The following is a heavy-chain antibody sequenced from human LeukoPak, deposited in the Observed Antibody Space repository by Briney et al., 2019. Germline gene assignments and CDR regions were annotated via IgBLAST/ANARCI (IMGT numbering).Heavy chain of an antibody. Sequence: GASVTVSFTASGYTFTSYYMHWVRQAPGQGLEWMGIFNPSGGSTSYAQKFQGRVTMTRDTSTSTVYMELSSLRSEDTAVYYCARSMGVDTYYFDYWGQGTLVTVSS. CDR1: GYTFTSYY. J-gene: IGHJ4*02. CDR3: ARSMGVDTYYFDY. CDR2: FNPSGGST. D-gene: IGHD5-18*01. V-gene: IGHV1-46*01.